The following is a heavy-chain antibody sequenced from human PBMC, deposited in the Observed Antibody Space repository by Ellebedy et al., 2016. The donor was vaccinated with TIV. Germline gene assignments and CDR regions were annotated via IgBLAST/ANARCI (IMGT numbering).Heavy chain of an antibody. CDR1: GFSFSTYS. J-gene: IGHJ3*02. V-gene: IGHV3-48*04. D-gene: IGHD7-27*01. CDR2: ISHSSITI. Sequence: GGSLRLSCTASGFSFSTYSMNWVRQAPGKGLEWVSYISHSSITIYYTDSVQGRFTISRDNAKNSLYLQMNSLRAEDKAVYYCARDMAWGNERFNDAFDIWGQGTMVTVSS. CDR3: ARDMAWGNERFNDAFDI.